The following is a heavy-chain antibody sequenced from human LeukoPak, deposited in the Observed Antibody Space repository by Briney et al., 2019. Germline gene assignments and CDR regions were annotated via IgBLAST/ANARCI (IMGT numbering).Heavy chain of an antibody. J-gene: IGHJ3*02. CDR3: ARSTGDLGPAFDI. V-gene: IGHV4-59*11. Sequence: PSETLSLTCTVSGGSISSHYWSWIRQPPGEGLEWMWYIYYSGSTNYNPSLKSRVTISVDTSKNQFSLKLSSVTAADAAVYYCARSTGDLGPAFDIWGQGTMVTVSS. CDR2: IYYSGST. CDR1: GGSISSHY. D-gene: IGHD7-27*01.